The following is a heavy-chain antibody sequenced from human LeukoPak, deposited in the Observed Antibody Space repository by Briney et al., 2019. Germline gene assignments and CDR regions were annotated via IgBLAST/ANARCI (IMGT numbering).Heavy chain of an antibody. CDR2: ISGSGEDT. CDR1: GFGFSTYA. Sequence: PGGSLRLSCEASGFGFSTYAMSWVRQAPGKGLEWVAGISGSGEDTHYAHSVKGRFRISRDNSKNTLYLQMNSLRDGDTPIYYCASGTYRLGDYWGQGTLVPVSS. V-gene: IGHV3-23*01. CDR3: ASGTYRLGDY. J-gene: IGHJ4*02. D-gene: IGHD3-10*01.